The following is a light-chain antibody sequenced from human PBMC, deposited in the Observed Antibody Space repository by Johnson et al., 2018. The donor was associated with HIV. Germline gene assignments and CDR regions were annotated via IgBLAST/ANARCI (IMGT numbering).Light chain of an antibody. V-gene: IGLV1-51*01. CDR3: GTWDSSLSAEAV. Sequence: QSVLTQSPSVSAAPGQKVTISCSGSSSNIGNNYVSWYQQLPGTAPKLLIYDNNQRPSGIPDRFSGSKSGTSATLGITGLQTGDEADYYCGTWDSSLSAEAVFGSGTKVTVL. CDR1: SSNIGNNY. J-gene: IGLJ1*01. CDR2: DNN.